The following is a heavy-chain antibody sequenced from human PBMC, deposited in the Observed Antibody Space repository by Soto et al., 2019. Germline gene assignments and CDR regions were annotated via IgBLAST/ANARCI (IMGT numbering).Heavy chain of an antibody. J-gene: IGHJ6*02. CDR1: GFTFSSYA. Sequence: GGSLRLSCAASGFTFSSYAMHWVRQAPGKGLEWVAVISYDGSNKYYADSVKGRFTISRDNSKNTLYLQMNSLRAEDTAVYYCARERVGEVFGYYYYGMDVWGQGTTVTVSS. CDR2: ISYDGSNK. D-gene: IGHD3-10*01. V-gene: IGHV3-30-3*01. CDR3: ARERVGEVFGYYYYGMDV.